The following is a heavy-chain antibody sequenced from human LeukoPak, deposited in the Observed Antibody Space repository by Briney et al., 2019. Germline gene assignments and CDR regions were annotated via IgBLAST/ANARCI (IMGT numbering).Heavy chain of an antibody. CDR1: GFTFSNYW. CDR3: AKGGSTVIDH. V-gene: IGHV3-74*01. CDR2: INSDGSST. J-gene: IGHJ1*01. Sequence: PGGSLRLSCAASGFTFSNYWMPWVRQAPGKGLVWVSRINSDGSSTTSADSVKGRFTISRDNAKNTLYLQMNSLRAEDTAVYYCAKGGSTVIDHWGQGTLVTVSS. D-gene: IGHD4-17*01.